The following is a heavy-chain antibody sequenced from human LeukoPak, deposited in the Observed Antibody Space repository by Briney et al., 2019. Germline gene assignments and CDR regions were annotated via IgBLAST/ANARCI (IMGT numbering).Heavy chain of an antibody. CDR1: GWSFNDYY. J-gene: IGHJ4*02. Sequence: SETLSLTCAVYGWSFNDYYWNWIRQPPGKGLEWIGEINARGDTNYNPSLASRVTMSVDTSKNQFSLRLSSVTAADTAVYYCARVYRRLLFDYWGQGTPVTVSS. D-gene: IGHD2-8*01. V-gene: IGHV4-34*10. CDR2: INARGDT. CDR3: ARVYRRLLFDY.